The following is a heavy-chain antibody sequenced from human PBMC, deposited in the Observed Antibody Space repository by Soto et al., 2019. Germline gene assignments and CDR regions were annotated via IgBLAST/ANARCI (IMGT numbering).Heavy chain of an antibody. D-gene: IGHD4-17*01. J-gene: IGHJ4*02. CDR3: ARQTVTSDGSDY. Sequence: QVQLVQSGPEGKKPGASVKVSCKASGYTFTSYDITGVRQATGKGLEWMGWMNPNSGNTGYAQKFQGRVTMTRNTSISTAYMELSSVRSEDTAVYYCARQTVTSDGSDYWGQGTLVTVSS. CDR1: GYTFTSYD. CDR2: MNPNSGNT. V-gene: IGHV1-8*01.